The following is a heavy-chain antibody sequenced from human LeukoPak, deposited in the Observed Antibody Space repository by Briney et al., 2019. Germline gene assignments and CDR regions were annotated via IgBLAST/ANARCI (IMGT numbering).Heavy chain of an antibody. CDR2: ISGSGGST. Sequence: GGSLRLSCAASGSTFSSYAMSWVRQAPGKGLEWVSAISGSGGSTYYADSVKGRFTISRDNSKNTLYLQMNSLRAEDTAVYYCANIVVVPAAIGYWGQGTLVTVSS. J-gene: IGHJ4*02. D-gene: IGHD2-2*02. CDR3: ANIVVVPAAIGY. V-gene: IGHV3-23*01. CDR1: GSTFSSYA.